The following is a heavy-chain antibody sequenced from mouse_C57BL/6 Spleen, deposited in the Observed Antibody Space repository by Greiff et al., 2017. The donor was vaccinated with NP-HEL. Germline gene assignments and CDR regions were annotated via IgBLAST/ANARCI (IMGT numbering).Heavy chain of an antibody. J-gene: IGHJ3*01. D-gene: IGHD2-3*01. CDR1: GFTFTDYY. CDR2: IRNKANGYTT. V-gene: IGHV7-3*01. CDR3: ARYKDGSFAY. Sequence: EVQLVESGGGLVQPGGSLSLSCAASGFTFTDYYMSWVRQPPGKALEWLGFIRNKANGYTTEYSASVKGRFTISRDNSQSILYLQMNALRAEDSATYYCARYKDGSFAYWGQGTLVTVSA.